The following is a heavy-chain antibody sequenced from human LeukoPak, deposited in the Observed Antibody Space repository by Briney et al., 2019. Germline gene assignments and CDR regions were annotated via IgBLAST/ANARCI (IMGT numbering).Heavy chain of an antibody. D-gene: IGHD2-15*01. CDR3: AKDQRPIVVVVAANGGNWFDP. V-gene: IGHV3-30-3*01. J-gene: IGHJ5*02. CDR1: GFTFSSYA. CDR2: ISYDGSNK. Sequence: GGSLRLSCAASGFTFSSYAMHWVRQAPGKGLEWVAVISYDGSNKYYADSVKGRFTISRDNSKNTLYLQMNSLRAEDTAVYYCAKDQRPIVVVVAANGGNWFDPWGQGTLVTVSS.